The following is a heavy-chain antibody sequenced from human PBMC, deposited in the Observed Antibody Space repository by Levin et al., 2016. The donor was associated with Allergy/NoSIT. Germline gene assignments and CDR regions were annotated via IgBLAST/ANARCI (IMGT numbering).Heavy chain of an antibody. J-gene: IGHJ6*02. V-gene: IGHV5-10-1*01. Sequence: GGSLRLSCKASGYIFTNFWITWVRQMAGKGLEWMGNIDPSDSYTNYSPSFQGHVIISADKSINTAFLQWSSLKASDTAMYYCATYCSGGACLRGYYYHGLDVWGQGTTVTVSS. CDR3: ATYCSGGACLRGYYYHGLDV. CDR2: IDPSDSYT. CDR1: GYIFTNFW. D-gene: IGHD2-15*01.